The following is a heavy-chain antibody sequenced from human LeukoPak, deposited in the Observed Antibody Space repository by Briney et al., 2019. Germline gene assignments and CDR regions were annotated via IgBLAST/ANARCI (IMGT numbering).Heavy chain of an antibody. V-gene: IGHV3-21*01. D-gene: IGHD5-18*01. J-gene: IGHJ3*02. Sequence: GGSLRLSCAASGFTFSSYSMNWVRQAPGKGLEWVSSISSSSYIYYADSVKGRFTISRDNAKNSLYLQMNSLRAEDTAVYYCAREQDTAMVTDAFDIWGQGTMVTVSS. CDR1: GFTFSSYS. CDR3: AREQDTAMVTDAFDI. CDR2: ISSSSYI.